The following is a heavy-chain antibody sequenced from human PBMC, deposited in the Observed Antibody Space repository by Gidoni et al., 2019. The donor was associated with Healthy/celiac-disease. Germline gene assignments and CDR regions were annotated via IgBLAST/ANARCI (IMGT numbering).Heavy chain of an antibody. CDR2: ISGSGGST. Sequence: SSYAMGWVRQAPGKGLEWVSAISGSGGSTYYADSVKGRFTISRDNSKNTLYLQMNSLRAEDTAVYYCAAGRYKWLGASYFDYWGQGTLVTVSS. J-gene: IGHJ4*02. CDR3: AAGRYKWLGASYFDY. V-gene: IGHV3-23*01. D-gene: IGHD3-22*01. CDR1: SSYA.